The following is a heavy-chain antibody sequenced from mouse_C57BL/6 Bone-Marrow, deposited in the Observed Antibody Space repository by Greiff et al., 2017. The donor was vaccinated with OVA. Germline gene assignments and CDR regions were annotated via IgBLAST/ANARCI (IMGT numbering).Heavy chain of an antibody. CDR1: GFSLTSYG. CDR2: IWSDGST. J-gene: IGHJ4*01. D-gene: IGHD1-1*01. CDR3: VRHPPYGSSSSYAMDY. Sequence: VHLVESGPGLVAPAQSLSITCTVSGFSLTSYGVHWVRQPPGKGLEWLVVIWSDGSTTYNSALKSRLSISKDNSKSQVFLKMNSLQTDDTAMYYCVRHPPYGSSSSYAMDYWGQGTTVTVSS. V-gene: IGHV2-6-1*01.